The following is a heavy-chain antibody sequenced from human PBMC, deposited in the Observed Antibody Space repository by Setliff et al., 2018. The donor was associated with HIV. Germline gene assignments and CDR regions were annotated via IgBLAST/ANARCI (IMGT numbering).Heavy chain of an antibody. CDR1: EFTFSTYA. J-gene: IGHJ6*02. V-gene: IGHV3-23*01. CDR3: AKDRGPEGAPYSYYGMDV. Sequence: PGGSLRLSCAASEFTFSTYAMSWVRQAPGKGLEWVSVIGSNGGSTYYADSVKGRSTVSRDNSKNTLYLQMNSLRAEDTAVYYCAKDRGPEGAPYSYYGMDVWGQGTTVTVSS. CDR2: IGSNGGST.